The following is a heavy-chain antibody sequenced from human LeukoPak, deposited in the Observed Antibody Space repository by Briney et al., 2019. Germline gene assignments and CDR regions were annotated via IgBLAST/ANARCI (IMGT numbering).Heavy chain of an antibody. CDR2: IPYDGSNK. V-gene: IGHV3-30-3*01. CDR3: ARDPDYYGSSGSFDY. Sequence: QAGGSLRLSCAASGFTFSSYAMHWVRQAPGKGLEWVAVIPYDGSNKYYADSVKGRFSLSRDNSKNTLSLQMNSLRAEDTAVYYCARDPDYYGSSGSFDYWGQGTLVTVSS. J-gene: IGHJ4*02. CDR1: GFTFSSYA. D-gene: IGHD3-22*01.